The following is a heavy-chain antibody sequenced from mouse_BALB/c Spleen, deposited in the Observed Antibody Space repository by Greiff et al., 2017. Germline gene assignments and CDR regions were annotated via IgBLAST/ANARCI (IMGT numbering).Heavy chain of an antibody. CDR1: GYAFTNYL. V-gene: IGHV1-54*01. J-gene: IGHJ2*01. D-gene: IGHD2-3*01. Sequence: VQLQQSGAELVRPGTSVKVSCKASGYAFTNYLIEWVKQRPGQGLEWIGVINPGSGGTNYNEKFKGKATLTADKSSSTAYMQLSSLTSDDSAVYFCAREGIYDGYYGFDYWGQGTTLTVSS. CDR3: AREGIYDGYYGFDY. CDR2: INPGSGGT.